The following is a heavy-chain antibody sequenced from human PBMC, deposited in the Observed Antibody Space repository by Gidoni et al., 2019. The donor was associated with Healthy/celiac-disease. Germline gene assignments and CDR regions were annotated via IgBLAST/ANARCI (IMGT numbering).Heavy chain of an antibody. J-gene: IGHJ3*02. D-gene: IGHD5-12*01. Sequence: QVQLVESGGGVVQPGRSLRLSCAASGFPFSSYGMHWVRQAPGKGLAWVAVISYDGSNKYYADSVKGRFTISRDNSKNTLYLQMNSLRAEDTAVYYCAKDQGWLQLSDAFDIWGQGTMVTVSS. CDR2: ISYDGSNK. CDR3: AKDQGWLQLSDAFDI. V-gene: IGHV3-30*18. CDR1: GFPFSSYG.